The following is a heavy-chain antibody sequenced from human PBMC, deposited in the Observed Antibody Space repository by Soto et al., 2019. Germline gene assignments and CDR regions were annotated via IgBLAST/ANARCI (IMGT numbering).Heavy chain of an antibody. CDR2: ISGSGDNA. V-gene: IGHV3-23*01. Sequence: EVQLLESGGGLVQPGGSLRLSCIASGFTFSTYGMSWVRQAPGKGLEWVSTISGSGDNAYYADSVKGRFTISRDNSNKPPYDQKKSLGAEETALYYRAKPKYSNSFQFFYGMDLWGQGTTVTVSS. D-gene: IGHD6-6*01. J-gene: IGHJ6*02. CDR1: GFTFSTYG. CDR3: AKPKYSNSFQFFYGMDL.